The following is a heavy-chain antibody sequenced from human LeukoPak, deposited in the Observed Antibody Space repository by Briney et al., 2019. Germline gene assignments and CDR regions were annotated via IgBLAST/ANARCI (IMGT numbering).Heavy chain of an antibody. J-gene: IGHJ4*02. D-gene: IGHD2-2*02. CDR1: RFTFTNAW. CDR3: GRGFSIVPAGIPDY. V-gene: IGHV3-74*01. CDR2: IDTDGGST. Sequence: PGGSLRLSCAASRFTFTNAWMSWVRQAPGKGLVWVSRIDTDGGSTTYADSVKGRFTISRDNAKNTLYLQMNSLRAEDTAVYYCGRGFSIVPAGIPDYWGLGTLVTVSS.